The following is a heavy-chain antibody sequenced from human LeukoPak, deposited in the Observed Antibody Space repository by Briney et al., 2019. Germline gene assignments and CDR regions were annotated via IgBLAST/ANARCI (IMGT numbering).Heavy chain of an antibody. V-gene: IGHV3-21*01. CDR2: ISSSSSYI. D-gene: IGHD2-8*01. CDR1: GFPFSSYS. CDR3: ATSTQGRYCTNGVCFFDY. J-gene: IGHJ4*02. Sequence: PGGSLRLSCAASGFPFSSYSMNWVRQAPGKGLEWVSSISSSSSYIYYADSVKGRFTISRDNAKNSLYLQMNSLRAEDTAVYYCATSTQGRYCTNGVCFFDYWGQGTLVTVSS.